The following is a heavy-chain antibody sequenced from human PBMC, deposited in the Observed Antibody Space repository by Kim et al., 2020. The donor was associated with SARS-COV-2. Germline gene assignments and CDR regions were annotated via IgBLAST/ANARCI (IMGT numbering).Heavy chain of an antibody. CDR1: GFTFSNLW. CDR2: IKQDGSEK. J-gene: IGHJ6*02. V-gene: IGHV3-7*03. CDR3: ARGRGMDV. Sequence: GGSLRLSCAASGFTFSNLWMTWVRQAPGKGLEWVANIKQDGSEKYYVDSVKGRLTISRDNARNSLYLQMNSLRADDTAVYYCARGRGMDVWGQGTTVTVS.